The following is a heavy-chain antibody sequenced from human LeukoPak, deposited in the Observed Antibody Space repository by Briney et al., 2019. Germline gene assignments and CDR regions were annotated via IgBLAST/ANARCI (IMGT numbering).Heavy chain of an antibody. J-gene: IGHJ6*03. Sequence: PSETLSLTCTVSGGSIRSTSYYWGWIRQPPETGLEWIGGISYTGSTHYNPSLKSRVTVSVDTSKNQFSLKLSSVTAADAAVYYCARITGYYYYYYYMDVWGKGTTVTVSS. CDR3: ARITGYYYYYYYMDV. CDR2: ISYTGST. CDR1: GGSIRSTSYY. V-gene: IGHV4-39*07. D-gene: IGHD2-8*02.